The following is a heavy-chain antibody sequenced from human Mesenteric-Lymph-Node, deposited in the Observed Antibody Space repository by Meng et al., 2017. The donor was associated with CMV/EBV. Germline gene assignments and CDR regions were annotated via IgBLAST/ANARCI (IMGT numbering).Heavy chain of an antibody. CDR2: ISYDGSNK. Sequence: GESLKISCAASGFTFSSYWMNWVRQAPGKGLEWVAVISYDGSNKYYADSVKGRFTISRDNSKNTLYLQMNSLRAEDTAVYYCARDGRSGSNWQNNWFDSWGQGSLVTVSS. V-gene: IGHV3-30*03. J-gene: IGHJ5*01. CDR1: GFTFSSYW. D-gene: IGHD6-13*01. CDR3: ARDGRSGSNWQNNWFDS.